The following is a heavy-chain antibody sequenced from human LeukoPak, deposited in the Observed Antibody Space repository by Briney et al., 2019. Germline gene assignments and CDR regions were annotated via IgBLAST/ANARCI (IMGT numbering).Heavy chain of an antibody. Sequence: GASVKVSCATSGYTFTGYDINWVRQAPGQGLEWMSWMKTNSGDTHFAQKFQGRLTMTRDTSINTAFMELSSLRSEDAAVYYCARGEYSSSWYPFDYWGQGSLVTVSS. CDR3: ARGEYSSSWYPFDY. D-gene: IGHD6-13*01. V-gene: IGHV1-8*01. CDR1: GYTFTGYD. J-gene: IGHJ4*02. CDR2: MKTNSGDT.